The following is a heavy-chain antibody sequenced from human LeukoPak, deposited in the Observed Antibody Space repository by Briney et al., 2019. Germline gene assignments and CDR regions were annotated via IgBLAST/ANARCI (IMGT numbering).Heavy chain of an antibody. J-gene: IGHJ4*02. CDR1: GFTFSSYG. V-gene: IGHV3-30*18. D-gene: IGHD5-18*01. CDR3: AKNAHYQGYSYGGIDY. Sequence: PGGSLRLSCAASGFTFSSYGMPWVRQAPGKGLEWVAVISYDGSDKYSADSVKGRFTISRDNSENTLYLQMNSLRAEDTAVYYCAKNAHYQGYSYGGIDYWGQGTLVTVSS. CDR2: ISYDGSDK.